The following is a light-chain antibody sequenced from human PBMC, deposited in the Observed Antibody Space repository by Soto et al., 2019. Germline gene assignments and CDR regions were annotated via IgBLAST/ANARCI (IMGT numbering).Light chain of an antibody. CDR1: QGIAPY. V-gene: IGKV1-27*01. J-gene: IGKJ4*01. CDR3: QKYNSAPLT. Sequence: DVQMTQSPSSLSAFVGDRVTITCRASQGIAPYLAWFQQKPGKVPKLLIYATSTLQSRVPSRFSGSGSGTDFTLTISSLQPEDVGTYYCQKYNSAPLTFGGGTKVEIK. CDR2: ATS.